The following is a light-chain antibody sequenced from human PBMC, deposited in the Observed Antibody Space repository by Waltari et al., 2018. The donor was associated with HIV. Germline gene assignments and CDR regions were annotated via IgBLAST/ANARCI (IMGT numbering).Light chain of an antibody. J-gene: IGLJ2*01. CDR2: RDK. CDR1: SSNIGSNN. CDR3: VVWDDSLSGVV. Sequence: QSVVTQSPSASGTPGQSVTISCSGSSSNIGSNNVFWYQHLPGTAPKPPIDRDKQRPSGVPDRISGSRSGTSASLAISGLRSEDEAVYYCVVWDDSLSGVVFGGGTSLTVL. V-gene: IGLV1-47*01.